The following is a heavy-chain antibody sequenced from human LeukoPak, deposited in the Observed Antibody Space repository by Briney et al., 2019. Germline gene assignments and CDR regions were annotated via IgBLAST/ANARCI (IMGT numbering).Heavy chain of an antibody. D-gene: IGHD5-18*01. CDR3: ARDYVDTATRRLDYYYYMDV. CDR2: INHSGST. J-gene: IGHJ6*03. Sequence: ASETLSLTCAVYGGSFSGYYWSWIRQPPGKGLEWIGEINHSGSTNYNPSLKSRVTISVDTSKNQFSLKLSSVTAADTAVYYCARDYVDTATRRLDYYYYMDVWGKGTTVTISS. V-gene: IGHV4-34*01. CDR1: GGSFSGYY.